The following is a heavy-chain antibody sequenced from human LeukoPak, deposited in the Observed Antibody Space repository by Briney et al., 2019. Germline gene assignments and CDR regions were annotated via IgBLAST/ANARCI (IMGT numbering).Heavy chain of an antibody. D-gene: IGHD2-21*02. CDR3: ARSVVTHYNP. Sequence: SETLSLTCTVSGGSISSYYWGWIRQPPGKGLEWIGSIYYSGSTYYNPSLKSRVTISVDTSKNQFSLRLTSVTAADTAIYYCARSVVTHYNPWGQGTLVTVSS. V-gene: IGHV4-39*01. CDR2: IYYSGST. J-gene: IGHJ5*02. CDR1: GGSISSYY.